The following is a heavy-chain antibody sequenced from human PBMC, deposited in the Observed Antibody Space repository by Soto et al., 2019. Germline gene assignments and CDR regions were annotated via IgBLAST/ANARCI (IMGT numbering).Heavy chain of an antibody. CDR2: ISSENSGTKT. Sequence: RLACAASGFIVWVKYLSGGCQAPGKGLEWVSVISSENSGTKTLYDDSVKGRFTISRDNAKNSLYLQMDSLRAEDTAVYYCTRATYYPGDNGYYYLDYRGQATLVTVSS. D-gene: IGHD3-22*01. J-gene: IGHJ4*01. CDR1: GFIVWVKY. V-gene: IGHV3-53*01. CDR3: TRATYYPGDNGYYYLDY.